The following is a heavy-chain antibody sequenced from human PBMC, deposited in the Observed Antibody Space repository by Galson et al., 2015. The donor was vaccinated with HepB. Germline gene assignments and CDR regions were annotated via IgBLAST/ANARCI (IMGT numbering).Heavy chain of an antibody. V-gene: IGHV3-72*01. J-gene: IGHJ4*02. CDR2: TRNKANSYTT. Sequence: SLRLSCAVSGFTFSDHYMDWIRQAPGKGLEWVGRTRNKANSYTTEYAASVKGRFTISRDYSKNSLYLQMNSLKIEDSAVYYCARGYCSGGMCPFDSWGQGTLVTVSS. D-gene: IGHD2-15*01. CDR3: ARGYCSGGMCPFDS. CDR1: GFTFSDHY.